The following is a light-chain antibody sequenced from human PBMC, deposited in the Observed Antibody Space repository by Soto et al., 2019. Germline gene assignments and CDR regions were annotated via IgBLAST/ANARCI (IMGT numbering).Light chain of an antibody. CDR1: QSVASSY. Sequence: EIVLTQSPATLSSSPGERATLSCRASQSVASSYLAWYQQKPGQAPRLLIYGASSRATGIPDRFSGSGSGAEFTLTISRLEPDDFAVYYCQQYGSSSSWKFGQGTKGDIK. V-gene: IGKV3-20*01. J-gene: IGKJ1*01. CDR3: QQYGSSSSWK. CDR2: GAS.